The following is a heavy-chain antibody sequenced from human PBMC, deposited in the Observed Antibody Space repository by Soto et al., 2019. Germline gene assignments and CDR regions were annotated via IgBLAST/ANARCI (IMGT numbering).Heavy chain of an antibody. D-gene: IGHD3-3*01. J-gene: IGHJ3*01. CDR2: SKNKANGYTM. CDR1: GLTFSDYY. Sequence: EVQVVESGGGLVQPGGSLRLSCAVSGLTFSDYYFDWVRQSPGKGLEWVGRSKNKANGYTMDYAASVKGRFTISRDDSKNSVCLQMSSLRTEDTAVYYCVIVGRTSWGHGTTVTVPS. CDR3: VIVGRTS. V-gene: IGHV3-72*01.